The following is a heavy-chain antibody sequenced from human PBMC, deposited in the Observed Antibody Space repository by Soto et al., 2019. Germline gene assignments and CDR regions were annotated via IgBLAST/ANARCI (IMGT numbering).Heavy chain of an antibody. Sequence: SETLSLTCTVFGDSVSRTYWSWIRQPSGKGLEWMGYIYHTGGTDFNPSLRSRVTISMDTSKNQFSLKLSSVTAADTAVYYCARGANWFDPWGQGTLVTVSS. CDR1: GDSVSRTY. V-gene: IGHV4-59*02. CDR3: ARGANWFDP. J-gene: IGHJ5*02. CDR2: IYHTGGT.